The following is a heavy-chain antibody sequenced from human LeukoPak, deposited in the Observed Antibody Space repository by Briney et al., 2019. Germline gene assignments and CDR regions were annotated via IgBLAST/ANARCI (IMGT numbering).Heavy chain of an antibody. CDR3: ARPYDSGSSYYFDY. J-gene: IGHJ4*02. Sequence: GGSLRLSCAASGFTFGSYWMHWVRQAPGKGLVWVSRINSDGSSTSYADSVKGRFTISRDNAKNTLYLQMNSLRAEDTAVYYCARPYDSGSSYYFDYWGQGTLVTVSS. D-gene: IGHD3-10*01. CDR2: INSDGSST. V-gene: IGHV3-74*01. CDR1: GFTFGSYW.